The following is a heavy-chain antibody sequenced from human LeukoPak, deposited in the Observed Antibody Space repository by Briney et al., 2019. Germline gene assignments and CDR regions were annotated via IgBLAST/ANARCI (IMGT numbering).Heavy chain of an antibody. CDR1: GGSIRSSTYY. J-gene: IGHJ4*02. CDR3: ASAGSYWVDY. Sequence: SETLSLTCTVSGGSIRSSTYYWGWIRQPPGKGLEWIGSTYYRGSTYYNPFLESRVTISVDTSKNQFSLKLSSVTAADMAVYYCASAGSYWVDYWGQGTLVTVSS. CDR2: TYYRGST. V-gene: IGHV4-39*01. D-gene: IGHD3-10*01.